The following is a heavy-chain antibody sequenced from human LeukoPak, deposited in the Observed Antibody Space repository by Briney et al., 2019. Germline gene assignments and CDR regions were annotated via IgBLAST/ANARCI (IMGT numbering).Heavy chain of an antibody. D-gene: IGHD1-26*01. J-gene: IGHJ4*02. Sequence: GGSLRLSCAASGFTFSSYWMSWVRQAPGKGLEWVANINQDGSEKNYVDSVKGRFTISRDNAKNSLYLQMNSLRAEDTAVYYCARDKLVGATHFDYWGQGTLVTVSS. CDR2: INQDGSEK. V-gene: IGHV3-7*01. CDR1: GFTFSSYW. CDR3: ARDKLVGATHFDY.